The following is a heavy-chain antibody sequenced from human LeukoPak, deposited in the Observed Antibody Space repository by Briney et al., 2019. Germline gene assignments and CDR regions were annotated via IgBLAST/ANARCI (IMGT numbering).Heavy chain of an antibody. V-gene: IGHV1-46*01. CDR3: ARVTPKGWFDP. CDR1: GYTFTSYY. CDR2: INPSGGST. J-gene: IGHJ5*02. D-gene: IGHD2-21*02. Sequence: ASVKVSCKASGYTFTSYYMHWVRQAPGQGLEWMGIINPSGGSTSYAQKFQGRVTMTRDTSTSTAYMELSSLRSEDTAVYYCARVTPKGWFDPWGQGTLVTVSS.